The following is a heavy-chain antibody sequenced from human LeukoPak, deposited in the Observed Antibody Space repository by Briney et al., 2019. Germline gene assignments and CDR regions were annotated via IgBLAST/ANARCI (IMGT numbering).Heavy chain of an antibody. CDR2: ISFDGSIT. Sequence: GGSLRLSCAASGFSFSYYGMHWVRQAPGKGLEWVSFISFDGSITYNADSVKGRLTISRDNSKNTVYLQMNRLRAEDTAVYYCAKDLIRTGGYSYGYLDYWGQGTLVTVSS. CDR1: GFSFSYYG. CDR3: AKDLIRTGGYSYGYLDY. D-gene: IGHD5-18*01. V-gene: IGHV3-30*18. J-gene: IGHJ4*02.